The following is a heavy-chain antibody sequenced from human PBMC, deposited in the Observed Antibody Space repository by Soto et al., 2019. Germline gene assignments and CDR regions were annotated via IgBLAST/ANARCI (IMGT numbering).Heavy chain of an antibody. Sequence: SETLSLSCTVSCRSISSSSYYWGWIRQPPGKGLEWIGSIYYSGSTYYNPSLKSRVTISVDTSKNQFSLKLSSVTAADTAVYYCARQSAVAGNWFDPWGQGTLVTVS. CDR2: IYYSGST. J-gene: IGHJ5*02. CDR3: ARQSAVAGNWFDP. CDR1: CRSISSSSYY. V-gene: IGHV4-39*01. D-gene: IGHD6-19*01.